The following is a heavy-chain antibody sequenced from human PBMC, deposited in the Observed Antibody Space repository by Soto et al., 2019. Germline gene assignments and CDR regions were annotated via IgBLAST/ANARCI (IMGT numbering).Heavy chain of an antibody. V-gene: IGHV4-31*03. D-gene: IGHD1-7*01. CDR3: ARGAKVIWNYLYFDS. Sequence: PSETLSLTCTVSGGSINSGDYYWTWIRQHPGKGLEWIGYIYNTGSTYSNPSLKSRVTISVDTSKNQFSLDLTSVTAADTAVYFCARGAKVIWNYLYFDSWGQGTLVTVSS. CDR2: IYNTGST. J-gene: IGHJ4*02. CDR1: GGSINSGDYY.